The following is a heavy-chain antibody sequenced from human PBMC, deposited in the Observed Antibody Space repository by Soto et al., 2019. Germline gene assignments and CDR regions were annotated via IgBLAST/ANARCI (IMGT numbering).Heavy chain of an antibody. CDR1: GFTFSSYC. CDR2: ISYDGSKK. J-gene: IGHJ6*02. V-gene: IGHV3-30-3*01. D-gene: IGHD6-13*01. Sequence: QVQLVESGGGVVQPGRSLRLSCAASGFTFSSYCIHWVRQAPGKGLEWVAVISYDGSKKYYADFAKGRFSISRDNSKNTLYRQMISLRAEDTAVYYCVRERGAGYISRWPDFFYYYGMDVWGQGTTVTVSS. CDR3: VRERGAGYISRWPDFFYYYGMDV.